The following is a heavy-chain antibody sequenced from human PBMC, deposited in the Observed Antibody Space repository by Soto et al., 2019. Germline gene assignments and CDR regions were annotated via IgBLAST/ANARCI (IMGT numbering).Heavy chain of an antibody. CDR3: AKDNGPYVNYYYYGMDV. CDR1: GFTFSSYA. V-gene: IGHV3-23*01. D-gene: IGHD3-16*01. J-gene: IGHJ6*02. CDR2: ISGSGGST. Sequence: GGSLRLSCAASGFTFSSYAMSWVRQAPGKGLEWVSAISGSGGSTYYADSVKGRFTISRDNSKNTLYLQMNSLRAEDTAVYYCAKDNGPYVNYYYYGMDVWGQGTTVTVSS.